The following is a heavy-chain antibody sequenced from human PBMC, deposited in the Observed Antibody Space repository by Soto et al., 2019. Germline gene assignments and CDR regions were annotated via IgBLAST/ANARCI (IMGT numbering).Heavy chain of an antibody. CDR2: IIPIFGTA. J-gene: IGHJ4*02. D-gene: IGHD3-22*01. CDR1: GGTFSSYA. V-gene: IGHV1-69*13. Sequence: SVKVSCKASGGTFSSYAISCVRQAPGQGLEWMGGIIPIFGTANYAQKFQGRVTITADESTSTAYMELSSLRSEDTAVYYCARDKDSSGYYFDYWGQGTLVTVSS. CDR3: ARDKDSSGYYFDY.